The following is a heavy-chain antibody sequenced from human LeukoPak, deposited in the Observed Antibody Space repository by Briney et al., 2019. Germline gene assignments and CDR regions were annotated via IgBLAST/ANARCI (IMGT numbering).Heavy chain of an antibody. V-gene: IGHV3-74*01. D-gene: IGHD3-9*01. Sequence: GGSLRLSCAASGFTFSRYWMHWVRQAPGKGLVWVSRIHSDGSHTDYADSVKGRFTISRDNAKNTLYLQMNRLRAEDTAMYYCARDILTDSYWGQGTLVTVSS. CDR2: IHSDGSHT. J-gene: IGHJ4*02. CDR3: ARDILTDSY. CDR1: GFTFSRYW.